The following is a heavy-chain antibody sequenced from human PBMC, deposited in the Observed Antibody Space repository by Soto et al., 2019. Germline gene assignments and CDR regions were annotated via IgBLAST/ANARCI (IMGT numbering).Heavy chain of an antibody. CDR1: GYTFTGYY. CDR2: INPNSGGT. Sequence: ASVKVSCKAPGYTFTGYYMHWVRQAPGQGLEWMGWINPNSGGTNYAQRFQGWVTMTRDTSISTAYMELSRLRSDDTAVYYCAISGGSYRFDYWGQGTLVTVSS. D-gene: IGHD2-15*01. J-gene: IGHJ4*02. CDR3: AISGGSYRFDY. V-gene: IGHV1-2*04.